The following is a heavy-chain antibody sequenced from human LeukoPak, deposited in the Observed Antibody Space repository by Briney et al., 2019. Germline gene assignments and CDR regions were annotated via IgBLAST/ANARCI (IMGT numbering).Heavy chain of an antibody. Sequence: SETLSLTCAVYGGSFSGYYWSWIRQPPGKGLEWIGEINHSGSTNYNPSLKSRVTISVDTSKNQFSLKLSSVTAADTAVYYCARCTYYDFWSGSYPSGFDPWGQGTLVTVSS. V-gene: IGHV4-34*01. CDR2: INHSGST. CDR3: ARCTYYDFWSGSYPSGFDP. J-gene: IGHJ5*02. D-gene: IGHD3-3*01. CDR1: GGSFSGYY.